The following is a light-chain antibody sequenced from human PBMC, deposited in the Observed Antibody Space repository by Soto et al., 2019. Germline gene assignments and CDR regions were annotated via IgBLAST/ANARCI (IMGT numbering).Light chain of an antibody. CDR1: RRVVGSYNR. CDR2: EVS. CDR3: NSYTGSSTYV. Sequence: QSVLTQPPSVSGAPGQAVAISRTGTRRVVGSYNRVSWYQQPPGAAPKLMIYEVSNRPSGVPDRFSGSKSGNTASLTISGLQAEDEADYYCNSYTGSSTYVFGTGTKVTVL. V-gene: IGLV2-18*02. J-gene: IGLJ1*01.